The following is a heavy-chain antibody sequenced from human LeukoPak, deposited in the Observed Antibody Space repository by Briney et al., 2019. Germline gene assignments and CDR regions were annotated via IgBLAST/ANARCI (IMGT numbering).Heavy chain of an antibody. D-gene: IGHD6-13*01. CDR2: IYTSGST. CDR1: GGSISSYY. V-gene: IGHV4-4*07. CDR3: AREGRYHQGCSSSWDHGY. Sequence: SETLSLTCTVSGGSISSYYRSWIRQPPGKGLEWIGRIYTSGSTNYNPSLKSRVTMSVDTSKNQFSLKLSSVTAADTAVYYCAREGRYHQGCSSSWDHGYWGQGTLVTVSS. J-gene: IGHJ4*02.